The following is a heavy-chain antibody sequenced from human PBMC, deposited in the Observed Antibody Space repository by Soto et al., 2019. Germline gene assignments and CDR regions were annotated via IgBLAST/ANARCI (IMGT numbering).Heavy chain of an antibody. CDR3: ARGTFGVVKD. V-gene: IGHV4-59*01. D-gene: IGHD3-3*01. J-gene: IGHJ4*02. CDR1: GGSISSYY. CDR2: MYYSGST. Sequence: QVQLQESGPGLVKPSETLSLTCTVSGGSISSYYWSWIRQPPGKGLEWIGYMYYSGSTNYNPSLKSRVTISIDTSRNQFSLKLSSVTAADTAVYYCARGTFGVVKDWGQGTQVTVSS.